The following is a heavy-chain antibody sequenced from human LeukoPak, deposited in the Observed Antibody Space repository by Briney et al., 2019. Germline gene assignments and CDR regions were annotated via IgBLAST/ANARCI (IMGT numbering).Heavy chain of an antibody. D-gene: IGHD2-2*01. CDR2: INSDGSST. CDR3: ARGPQRGAAANYYGMDV. J-gene: IGHJ6*02. CDR1: GFTLSNYW. Sequence: GGSLRLSCAASGFTLSNYWMHWVRQAPGKGLVWVSRINSDGSSTSHADSVKGRFTISRDNAKSTLYLQMNSLRSGDTAVYYCARGPQRGAAANYYGMDVWGQGTTVTVSS. V-gene: IGHV3-74*01.